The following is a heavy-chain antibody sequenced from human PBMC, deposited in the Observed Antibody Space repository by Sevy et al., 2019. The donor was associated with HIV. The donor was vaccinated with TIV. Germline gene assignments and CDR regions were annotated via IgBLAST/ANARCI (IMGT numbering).Heavy chain of an antibody. CDR2: ISHNGSA. V-gene: IGHV4-4*02. Sequence: SETLSLTCAVSGDSINSNNWWNWVRQPPGKGLEWIGEISHNGSATYNPSLKSRVTISVDKSKNQFSLKLSSVTAADTAVYYCARVLPGLLYFGELLIDGKNWFDPWGQGTLVTVSS. CDR1: GDSINSNNW. J-gene: IGHJ5*02. CDR3: ARVLPGLLYFGELLIDGKNWFDP. D-gene: IGHD3-10*01.